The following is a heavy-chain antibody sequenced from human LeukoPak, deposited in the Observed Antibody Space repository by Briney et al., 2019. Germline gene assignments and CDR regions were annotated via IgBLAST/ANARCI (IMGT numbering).Heavy chain of an antibody. CDR2: ILGSGDT. V-gene: IGHV3-66*03. Sequence: ETLSLTCTVSGGSINSYYWSWIRQPPGKGLEWVSTILGSGDTCYADSVKGRFTISRDNSKNTLYLQMNSLRAEDTAVYYCARAIFSSGWYKTPFGYWGQGTLVTVSS. J-gene: IGHJ4*02. D-gene: IGHD6-19*01. CDR3: ARAIFSSGWYKTPFGY. CDR1: GGSINSYY.